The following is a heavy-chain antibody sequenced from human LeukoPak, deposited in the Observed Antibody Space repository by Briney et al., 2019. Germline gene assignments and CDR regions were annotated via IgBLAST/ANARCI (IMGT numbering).Heavy chain of an antibody. J-gene: IGHJ4*02. V-gene: IGHV1-69*05. D-gene: IGHD6-13*01. Sequence: SVKVSCKASGYTFTSYGISWVRQAPGQGLEWMGRIIPIFGTANYAQKFQGRVTITTDESTSTAYMELSSLRSEDTAVYYCASTSKIAAAGHDYWGQGTLVTVSS. CDR1: GYTFTSYG. CDR2: IIPIFGTA. CDR3: ASTSKIAAAGHDY.